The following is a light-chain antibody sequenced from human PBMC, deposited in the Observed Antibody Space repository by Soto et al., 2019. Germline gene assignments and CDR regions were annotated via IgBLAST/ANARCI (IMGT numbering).Light chain of an antibody. CDR3: ASIITSCTSI. Sequence: QSVLSQPASVSGSPGQSITISCTGTSSDVGGFEYVSWYQHQPGKAPKLIIYDVTKRPSGVSNRFSGSKSGNTASLTISWIQAEDEGDYCCASIITSCTSIFGTETNVPV. V-gene: IGLV2-14*01. J-gene: IGLJ1*01. CDR2: DVT. CDR1: SSDVGGFEY.